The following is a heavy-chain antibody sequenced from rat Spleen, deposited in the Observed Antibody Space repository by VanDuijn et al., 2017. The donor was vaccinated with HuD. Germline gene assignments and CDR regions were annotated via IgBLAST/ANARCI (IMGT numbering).Heavy chain of an antibody. J-gene: IGHJ3*01. CDR3: ATHRAYWFPY. CDR2: ISYEGSRT. CDR1: GFTFSDYH. Sequence: EVQVVESGGGSVQPGRSLKLSCAASGFTFSDYHMAWVRQAPKKGLEWVASISYEGSRTYYGDSVKGRFTISRDNAKSTLYLQMNSLRSEDTATYYGATHRAYWFPYWGQGTLVTVSS. V-gene: IGHV5-22*01.